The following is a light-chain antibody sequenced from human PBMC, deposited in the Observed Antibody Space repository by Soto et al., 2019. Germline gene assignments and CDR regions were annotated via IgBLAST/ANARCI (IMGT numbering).Light chain of an antibody. CDR2: AAS. CDR1: QSIFNF. J-gene: IGKJ1*01. Sequence: DIQMTQSPSSLSASVGDRVTISCRASQSIFNFLNWYQQKPGKAPKVLSYAASSLQSGVPARFSGSGSGTEFTLTISNLQPEDFAIYHCQQSYSSPWTFGQGTKVEIK. CDR3: QQSYSSPWT. V-gene: IGKV1-39*01.